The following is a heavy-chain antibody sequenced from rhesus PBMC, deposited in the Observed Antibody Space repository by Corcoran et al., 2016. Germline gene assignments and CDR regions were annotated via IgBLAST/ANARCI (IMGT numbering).Heavy chain of an antibody. D-gene: IGHD4-29*01. V-gene: IGHV5-2*01. CDR3: AKAWGYGSSRIFDY. CDR1: GYSFTSYW. Sequence: EVQLVQSGAAVKRPGESLRNSCKTSGYSFTSYWISWVRQMPGKGLEWMGMIYPGDSATRYSPSFQGQVTVSADKSISTAYLHWSSLKASDTATYYCAKAWGYGSSRIFDYWGQGVLVTVSS. J-gene: IGHJ4*01. CDR2: IYPGDSAT.